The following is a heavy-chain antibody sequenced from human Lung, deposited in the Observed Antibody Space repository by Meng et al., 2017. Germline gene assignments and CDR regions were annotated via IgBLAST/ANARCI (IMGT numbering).Heavy chain of an antibody. Sequence: QGHLQVWCPVLVMLSGALSLSCAVSAGSIISSNWWGGVRQPPGKGLEWIGEIYHSGRTNYNPSLKSRVTISVDKSKNQFSLKLSSVTAADTAVYYCARRGLWLDPQNFDYWGQGTLVTVSS. CDR1: AGSIISSNW. V-gene: IGHV4-4*02. CDR2: IYHSGRT. J-gene: IGHJ4*02. D-gene: IGHD6-19*01. CDR3: ARRGLWLDPQNFDY.